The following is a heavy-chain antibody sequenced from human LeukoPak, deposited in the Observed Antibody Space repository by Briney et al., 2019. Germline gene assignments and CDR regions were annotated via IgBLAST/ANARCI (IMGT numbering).Heavy chain of an antibody. CDR1: GFTFSSYS. J-gene: IGHJ6*03. V-gene: IGHV3-21*01. CDR3: PRDYGDYEPGRHHYYYYYMDV. D-gene: IGHD4-17*01. Sequence: GGSLRLSCAASGFTFSSYSMNWVRQTPGKGLEWVSSISSSSSYIFYADSVKGRFTISRDNAKKSLFLQMNSLRAEDTAVYYCPRDYGDYEPGRHHYYYYYMDVWGKGTTVTVSS. CDR2: ISSSSSYI.